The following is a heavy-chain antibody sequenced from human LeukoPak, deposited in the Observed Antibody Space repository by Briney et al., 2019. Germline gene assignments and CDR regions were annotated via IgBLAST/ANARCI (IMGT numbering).Heavy chain of an antibody. J-gene: IGHJ2*01. CDR1: GESFSGYS. CDR3: ARHGWHAWYFDL. CDR2: INQRRNT. V-gene: IGHV4-34*01. D-gene: IGHD6-19*01. Sequence: SETLSLTCVVYGESFSGYSWSWISQPPGKGLEWIGEINQRRNTNYNPSLKSRVTISIDTSKNQFSLKLSSVTAADTAVYYCARHGWHAWYFDLWGRGTLVTVSS.